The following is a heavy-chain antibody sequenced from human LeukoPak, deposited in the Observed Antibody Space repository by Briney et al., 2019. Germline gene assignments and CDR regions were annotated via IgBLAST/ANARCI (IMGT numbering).Heavy chain of an antibody. J-gene: IGHJ4*02. D-gene: IGHD1-26*01. CDR2: ITASGTPM. Sequence: GGPLRLSCAASGFTFSSYSMNWVRQAPGKGLEWVSHITASGTPMFYADSVKGRFTISRDNAKNSLYLQMNSLRDEDTAVYYCASSGSYRFDYWGQGTLVTVSS. V-gene: IGHV3-48*02. CDR1: GFTFSSYS. CDR3: ASSGSYRFDY.